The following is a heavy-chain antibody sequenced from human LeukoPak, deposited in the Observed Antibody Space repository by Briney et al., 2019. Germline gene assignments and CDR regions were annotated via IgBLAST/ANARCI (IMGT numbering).Heavy chain of an antibody. CDR2: IIPIFGTA. D-gene: IGHD5-24*01. CDR3: ARGGSGDGYNLDY. CDR1: GGTFSSYA. V-gene: IGHV1-69*01. J-gene: IGHJ4*02. Sequence: SVKVSCKASGGTFSSYAISWVRQAPGQGREWMGGIIPIFGTANYAQKFQGRVTITADESTSTAYMERSSLRSEDTAVYYGARGGSGDGYNLDYWGQGTLVTVSS.